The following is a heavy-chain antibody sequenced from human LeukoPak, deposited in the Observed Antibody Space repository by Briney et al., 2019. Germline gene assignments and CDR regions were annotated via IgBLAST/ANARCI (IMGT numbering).Heavy chain of an antibody. Sequence: GASVKVSCKASGYTFTSYGISWVRQAPGQGLEWMGWISAYNGNTNYAQKLQGRVTMTTDTSTSTAYMELRSLRSEDTAVYYCAAYYYGSGSYRGGHFDYWGQGTLVTVSS. D-gene: IGHD3-10*01. J-gene: IGHJ4*02. CDR3: AAYYYGSGSYRGGHFDY. CDR2: ISAYNGNT. V-gene: IGHV1-18*01. CDR1: GYTFTSYG.